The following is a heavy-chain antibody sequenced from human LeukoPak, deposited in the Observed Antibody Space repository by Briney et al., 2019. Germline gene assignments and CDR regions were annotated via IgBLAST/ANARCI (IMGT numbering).Heavy chain of an antibody. D-gene: IGHD5-18*01. J-gene: IGHJ6*02. V-gene: IGHV3-23*01. CDR1: GFTFSSYA. CDR2: ISGSGGST. Sequence: GGSLRLSCAASGFTFSSYAMSWVRQAPGKGLEWVSAISGSGGSTYYADSVKGRFTISRDNSKNTLYLQMNSLRAEDTAVYYCAKPAAMARYCYYGMDVWGQGTTVTVSS. CDR3: AKPAAMARYCYYGMDV.